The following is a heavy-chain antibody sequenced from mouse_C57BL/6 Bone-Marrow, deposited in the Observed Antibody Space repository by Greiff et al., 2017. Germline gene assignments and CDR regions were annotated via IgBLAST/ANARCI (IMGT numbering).Heavy chain of an antibody. D-gene: IGHD1-1*01. V-gene: IGHV5-12*01. CDR2: ISNGGGST. Sequence: EVMLVESGGGLVQPGGSLKLSCAASGFTFSDYYMYWVRQTPEKRLEWVAYISNGGGSTYYPDTVKGRFTISRDNAKNTLYLQMSRRKSEDTAMYYCARQVILRGYWYFDVWGTGTTVTVSS. J-gene: IGHJ1*03. CDR1: GFTFSDYY. CDR3: ARQVILRGYWYFDV.